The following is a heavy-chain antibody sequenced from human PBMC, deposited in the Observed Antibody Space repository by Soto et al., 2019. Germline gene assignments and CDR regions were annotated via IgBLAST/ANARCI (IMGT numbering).Heavy chain of an antibody. Sequence: PSETLSLTCTVSGGSISSSNWWSWVRQPPGKGLEWIGEIYHSGSTNYNPSLKSRVTISVDKSKNQFSLKLTSVTAADTAVYYCARGRGDSNPGGHFDDWGQGTLVTVSS. J-gene: IGHJ4*02. CDR3: ARGRGDSNPGGHFDD. D-gene: IGHD2-21*02. CDR1: GGSISSSNW. CDR2: IYHSGST. V-gene: IGHV4-4*02.